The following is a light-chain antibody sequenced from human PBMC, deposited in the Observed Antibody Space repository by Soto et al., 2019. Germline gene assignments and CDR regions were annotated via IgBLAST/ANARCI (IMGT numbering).Light chain of an antibody. CDR2: GAS. CDR1: QSVSSSY. V-gene: IGKV3-20*01. CDR3: QQYGSSPLT. J-gene: IGKJ4*01. Sequence: EIVLTQSPGTLSLSPGERATLSCRASQSVSSSYLAWYQQKPGQAPRLLIYGASIRATGIPDRFSGRGSGTDFTLTISRLEPEDFAVYYCQQYGSSPLTFGGGTKVEIK.